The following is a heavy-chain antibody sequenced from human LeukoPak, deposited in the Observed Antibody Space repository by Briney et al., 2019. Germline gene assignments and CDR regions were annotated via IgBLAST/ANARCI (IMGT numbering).Heavy chain of an antibody. CDR1: GYTFTGYY. CDR3: ARVAAHYYFDY. CDR2: INPNSGGT. Sequence: ASVKVSCKASGYTFTGYYLHWVRQAPGQGLEWMGWINPNSGGTNYAQKFQGRVTMTRDTSISTAYMELSRLRSDDAAVYYCARVAAHYYFDYWGQGTLVTVSS. D-gene: IGHD6-6*01. J-gene: IGHJ4*02. V-gene: IGHV1-2*02.